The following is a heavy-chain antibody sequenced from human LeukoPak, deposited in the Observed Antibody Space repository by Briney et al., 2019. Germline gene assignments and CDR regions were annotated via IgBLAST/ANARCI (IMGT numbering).Heavy chain of an antibody. CDR3: ARDRNYYYYGMDV. D-gene: IGHD1-14*01. V-gene: IGHV3-48*03. CDR2: ISSSGSTI. J-gene: IGHJ6*04. Sequence: GGSLRLSCAASGFTFSSYEMNWVRQAPGKGLEWVSYISSSGSTIYYADSVKGRFTISRDNAKNSLYLQMNSLRADDTAVYYCARDRNYYYYGMDVWGKGTTVTVSS. CDR1: GFTFSSYE.